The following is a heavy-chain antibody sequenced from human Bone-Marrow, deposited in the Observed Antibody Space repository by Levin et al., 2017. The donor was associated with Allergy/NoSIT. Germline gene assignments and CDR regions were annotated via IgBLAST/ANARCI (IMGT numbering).Heavy chain of an antibody. Sequence: GGSLRLSCAASGFTFSSYDMHWVRQATGKGLEWVSAIGTAGDTYYPGSVKGRFTISRENAKNSLYLQMNSLRAGDTAVYYCARGTRRLYYYDSSGYQASRYFDLWGRGTLVTVSS. CDR1: GFTFSSYD. CDR2: IGTAGDT. CDR3: ARGTRRLYYYDSSGYQASRYFDL. J-gene: IGHJ2*01. V-gene: IGHV3-13*01. D-gene: IGHD3-22*01.